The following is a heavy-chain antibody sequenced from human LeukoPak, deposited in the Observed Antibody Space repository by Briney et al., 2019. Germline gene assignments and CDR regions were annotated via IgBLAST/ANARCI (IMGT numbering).Heavy chain of an antibody. CDR3: ARDTYASFDY. D-gene: IGHD2-2*01. Sequence: GGSLRLSCTASGFTFSNYAMSWVRQAPGRGLEWVSAISSSGGSTYYADSVRGRFTISRDNSKNALYLQMNSLRAEDTAVYFCARDTYASFDYWGQGTLVTASS. CDR2: ISSSGGST. J-gene: IGHJ4*02. V-gene: IGHV3-23*01. CDR1: GFTFSNYA.